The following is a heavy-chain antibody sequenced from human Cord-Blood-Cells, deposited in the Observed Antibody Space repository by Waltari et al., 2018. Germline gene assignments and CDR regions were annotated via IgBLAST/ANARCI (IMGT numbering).Heavy chain of an antibody. V-gene: IGHV1-18*01. D-gene: IGHD1-1*01. Sequence: QVQLVQSGAEVKKPGASVKVSCKASGYTFTSYGISWVRQAPGQGVEGMGWISAYNGNTNYAQKLQGRVTMTTDTSTSTAYMELRSLRSDDTAVYYCARRERYNWNEGAFDIWGQGTMVTVSS. CDR3: ARRERYNWNEGAFDI. J-gene: IGHJ3*02. CDR1: GYTFTSYG. CDR2: ISAYNGNT.